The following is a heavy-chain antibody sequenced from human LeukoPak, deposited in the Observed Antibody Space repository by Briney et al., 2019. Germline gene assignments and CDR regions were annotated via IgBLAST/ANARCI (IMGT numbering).Heavy chain of an antibody. V-gene: IGHV4-61*02. D-gene: IGHD1-26*01. CDR3: ARLGVGAPDY. CDR2: ISTSGTT. CDR1: GSSISSGDYY. J-gene: IGHJ4*02. Sequence: SQTLSLTCTVSGSSISSGDYYWSWIRQPPGKGLEWIGRISTSGTTNYNPSLKSRVTISLDKPKNHFSLKLSSVTAADTAVYYCARLGVGAPDYWGQGTLVTVSS.